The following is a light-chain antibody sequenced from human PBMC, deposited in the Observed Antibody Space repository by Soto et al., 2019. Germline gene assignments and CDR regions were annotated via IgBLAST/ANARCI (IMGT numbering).Light chain of an antibody. CDR3: QQYCISQYT. V-gene: IGKV3-20*01. J-gene: IGKJ2*01. Sequence: EIVLTQSPGTLSLSPGERATLSCRASQSVNNNYLAWYQQKPGQAPRLLIYGASSRDTGIPDRFSGSGSGAHFTFTIIILEPEDFALYCCQQYCISQYTFGQGTKLEIK. CDR1: QSVNNNY. CDR2: GAS.